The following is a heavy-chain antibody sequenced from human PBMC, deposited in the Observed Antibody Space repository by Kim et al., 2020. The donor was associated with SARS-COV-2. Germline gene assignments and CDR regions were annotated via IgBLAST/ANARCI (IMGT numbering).Heavy chain of an antibody. J-gene: IGHJ4*02. D-gene: IGHD6-19*01. V-gene: IGHV1-69*01. Sequence: QGRVTITADESTSTAYMELSSLRSEDTAVYYCARAFLYSSGWYEAGPFDYWGQGTLVTVSS. CDR3: ARAFLYSSGWYEAGPFDY.